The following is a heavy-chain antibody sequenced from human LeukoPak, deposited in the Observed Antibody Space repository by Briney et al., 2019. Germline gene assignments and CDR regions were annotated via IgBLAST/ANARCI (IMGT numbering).Heavy chain of an antibody. Sequence: PSETLSLTCAVYGGSFSGYYWTWIRQPPGKGLEWIAEINHSGSTNYNPSLKSRLTISVDTSKNQFSLKLSSVTAADTAVYYCARPRTTVVTQSFSRWFDPWGQGTLVTVSS. CDR1: GGSFSGYY. CDR3: ARPRTTVVTQSFSRWFDP. CDR2: INHSGST. J-gene: IGHJ5*02. V-gene: IGHV4-34*01. D-gene: IGHD4-23*01.